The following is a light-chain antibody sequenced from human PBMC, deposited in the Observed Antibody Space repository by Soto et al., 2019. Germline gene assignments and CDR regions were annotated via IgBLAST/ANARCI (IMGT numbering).Light chain of an antibody. CDR1: QGINKL. Sequence: DIQMTQSPSSVSAAVVDRVNITCRASQGINKLLAWYQQKPGKAPQLLISAASTLRSGVPSRFSGSGSGTDFILTISNLKPEDFATYFCQQANSFPLTFGGGTRVEI. CDR2: AAS. V-gene: IGKV1-12*01. CDR3: QQANSFPLT. J-gene: IGKJ4*01.